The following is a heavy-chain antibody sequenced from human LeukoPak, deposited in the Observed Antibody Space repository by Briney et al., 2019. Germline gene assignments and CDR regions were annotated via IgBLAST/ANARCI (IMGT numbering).Heavy chain of an antibody. V-gene: IGHV3-21*01. CDR2: ISSSSSYI. D-gene: IGHD5-12*01. CDR3: ASQGSGYDPPIDG. CDR1: GFIFSSHG. J-gene: IGHJ4*02. Sequence: KPGGSLRLSCAASGFIFSSHGMNWVRQAPGKGLEWVSYISSSSSYIYYADSVKGPFTLSRDNAKNSLYLQMNSLRAEDPAVYYCASQGSGYDPPIDGWGEGTLVTVS.